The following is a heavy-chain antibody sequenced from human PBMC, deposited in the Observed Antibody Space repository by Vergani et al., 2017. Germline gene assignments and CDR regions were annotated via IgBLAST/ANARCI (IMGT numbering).Heavy chain of an antibody. J-gene: IGHJ4*02. V-gene: IGHV3-48*03. Sequence: EVQLVESGGGLVQPGGSLRLSCAASGFTFSSYEMNWVRQAPGKGLEWVSYMSSSGSTIYYADSVKGRFTISRDNAKNSLYLQMNSLRAEDTAVYYCARVGCSGGSCYFDYWGQGTLVTVSS. D-gene: IGHD2-15*01. CDR1: GFTFSSYE. CDR3: ARVGCSGGSCYFDY. CDR2: MSSSGSTI.